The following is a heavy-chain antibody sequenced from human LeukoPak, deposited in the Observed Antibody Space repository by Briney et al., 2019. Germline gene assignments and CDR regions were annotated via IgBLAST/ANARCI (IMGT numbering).Heavy chain of an antibody. V-gene: IGHV3-9*01. CDR1: GFTFDDYA. J-gene: IGHJ4*02. Sequence: GRSLRLSCAASGFTFDDYAMHWVRQAPRKGLEWGSGISWNSGSIGYADSVKGRFTISRDNAKNSLYLQMNSRRAEDTALYYCAKVAAAGTEPWYYFDYWGQGTLVTVSS. CDR2: ISWNSGSI. CDR3: AKVAAAGTEPWYYFDY. D-gene: IGHD6-13*01.